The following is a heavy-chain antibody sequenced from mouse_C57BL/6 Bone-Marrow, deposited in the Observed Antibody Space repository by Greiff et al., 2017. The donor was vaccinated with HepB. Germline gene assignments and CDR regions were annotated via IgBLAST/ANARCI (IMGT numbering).Heavy chain of an antibody. J-gene: IGHJ2*01. Sequence: QVQLQQPGAELVMPGASVKLSCKASGYTFTSYWMHWVKQRPGQGLEWIGEIDPSDSYTNYNQKFKGKSTLTVDKSSSTAYMQLSSLTSEDSAVYYCAREESAAQAYYFDCWGQGTTLTVSS. D-gene: IGHD3-2*02. CDR3: AREESAAQAYYFDC. CDR1: GYTFTSYW. CDR2: IDPSDSYT. V-gene: IGHV1-69*01.